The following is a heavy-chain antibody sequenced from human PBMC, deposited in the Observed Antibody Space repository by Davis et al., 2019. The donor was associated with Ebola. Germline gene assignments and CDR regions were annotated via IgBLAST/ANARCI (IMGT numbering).Heavy chain of an antibody. Sequence: MPSETLSLTCTVSGGSISSSSYYWGRIRQPPGKGLEWIGSIYYSGSTYYNPSLKGRVTISVDTSKNQFSLKLSSVTAADTAVYYCARDGGYYDSTSHGFFDYWGQGTLVTVSS. V-gene: IGHV4-39*07. CDR2: IYYSGST. CDR3: ARDGGYYDSTSHGFFDY. CDR1: GGSISSSSYY. J-gene: IGHJ4*02. D-gene: IGHD3-22*01.